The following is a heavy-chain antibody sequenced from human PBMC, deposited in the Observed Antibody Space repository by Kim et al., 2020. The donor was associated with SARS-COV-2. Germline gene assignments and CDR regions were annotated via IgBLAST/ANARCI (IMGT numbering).Heavy chain of an antibody. D-gene: IGHD6-19*01. Sequence: SETLSLTCAVYGGSFSGYYWSWIRQPPGKGLEWIGEINHSGSTNYNPSFKSRVTISVDTPKNQFSLKLSSVTAADTPVYYCARAGSQWLVRPIFYYFDY. CDR1: GGSFSGYY. J-gene: IGHJ4*01. CDR3: ARAGSQWLVRPIFYYFDY. V-gene: IGHV4-34*01. CDR2: INHSGST.